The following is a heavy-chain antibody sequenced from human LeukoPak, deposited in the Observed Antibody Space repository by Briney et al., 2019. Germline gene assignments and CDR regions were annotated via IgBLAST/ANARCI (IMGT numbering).Heavy chain of an antibody. D-gene: IGHD5-24*01. CDR1: GYTFTGYY. CDR3: ARDHLSETNYFVP. CDR2: VDSKSGGT. Sequence: EASVKVSCKASGYTFTGYYMHWVRQAPGQGFEWLGRVDSKSGGTNYAQKFQGRVTMTRDTSISTVYMQLISLRSDDTAVYYCARDHLSETNYFVPWGQGTLVTVSS. J-gene: IGHJ5*02. V-gene: IGHV1-2*02.